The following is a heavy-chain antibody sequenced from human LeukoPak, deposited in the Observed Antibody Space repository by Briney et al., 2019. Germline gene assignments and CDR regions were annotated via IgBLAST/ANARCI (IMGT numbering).Heavy chain of an antibody. V-gene: IGHV4-39*07. Sequence: SETLSLTCTVSGDSISSSVFYWTWIRQSPGKGLEWIGNIYCNSGHTSYNPSLQSRVTISVDTSKNQFSLKLTSVTAADTAVYYCARDLPRLLGPIGDPYYYMDVWGTGTTVTVSS. D-gene: IGHD7-27*01. CDR1: GDSISSSVFY. CDR2: IYCNSGHT. CDR3: ARDLPRLLGPIGDPYYYMDV. J-gene: IGHJ6*03.